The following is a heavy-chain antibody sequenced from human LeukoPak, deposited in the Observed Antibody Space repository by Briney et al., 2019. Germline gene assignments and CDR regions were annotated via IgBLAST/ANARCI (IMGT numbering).Heavy chain of an antibody. D-gene: IGHD2-2*01. V-gene: IGHV1-18*04. CDR2: ISAYNGNT. J-gene: IGHJ5*02. CDR1: GYTFTSYG. CDR3: ARDPPRYCSSTSCSPNWFDP. Sequence: ASVKVSCKASGYTFTSYGISWVRQAPGQGLEWMGWISAYNGNTNYAQKLQGRVTMTTDTSTSTAYMELGSLRSDDTAVYYCARDPPRYCSSTSCSPNWFDPWGQGTLVTVSS.